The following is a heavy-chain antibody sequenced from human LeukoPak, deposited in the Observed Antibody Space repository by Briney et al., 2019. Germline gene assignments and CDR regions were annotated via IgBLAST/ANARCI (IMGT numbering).Heavy chain of an antibody. D-gene: IGHD3-9*01. CDR1: GFTFTDAW. CDR3: ARGGLNYDILTVDY. CDR2: IKTKTDGGTI. Sequence: PGGSLRLSCAASGFTFTDAWMSWVRQAPGKGLEWVGRIKTKTDGGTIDYAAPVKGRFVISRDDSKNMVFLQMNSLRAEDTAVYYCARGGLNYDILTVDYWGQGTLVTVSS. V-gene: IGHV3-15*01. J-gene: IGHJ4*02.